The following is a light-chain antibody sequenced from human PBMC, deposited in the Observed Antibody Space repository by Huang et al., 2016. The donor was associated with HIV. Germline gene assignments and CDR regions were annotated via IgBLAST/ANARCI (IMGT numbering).Light chain of an antibody. Sequence: VMTQSPATLSVSPEERPTLSCRDSKRIGSNLAWYQQKPGHAPRLLIYAASTRATDIPARFSGSGSGTEFTLSISSLQSEDFAVYYCQQYNHWPLSFGGGTKVEIK. CDR3: QQYNHWPLS. J-gene: IGKJ4*01. CDR1: KRIGSN. V-gene: IGKV3D-15*01. CDR2: AAS.